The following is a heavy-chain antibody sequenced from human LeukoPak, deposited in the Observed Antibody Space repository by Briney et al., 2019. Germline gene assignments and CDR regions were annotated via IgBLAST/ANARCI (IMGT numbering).Heavy chain of an antibody. CDR3: ARVGFSYGYDFDY. J-gene: IGHJ4*02. CDR1: AYTFTVYY. Sequence: AAGTLSCTSSAYTFTVYYLHWVRQAPGQGLERKGRINPNSGGTNSAKKFQGRVTMTRDTSISTAYIELSRLRSDDTAVYYCARVGFSYGYDFDYWGQGTLVTVSS. CDR2: INPNSGGT. V-gene: IGHV1-2*06. D-gene: IGHD5-18*01.